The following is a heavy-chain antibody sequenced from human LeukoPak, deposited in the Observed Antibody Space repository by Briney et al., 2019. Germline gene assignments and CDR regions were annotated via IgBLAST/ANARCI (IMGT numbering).Heavy chain of an antibody. Sequence: GRSLRLSCAASGFTFSSYAMHWVRQAPGKGLEWVAVISYDGSNKYYADSVKGRFTISRDNSKNTLYLQMNSLRAEDTAVYYCARELQTRTYYHYGMDVWGQGTTVTVSS. CDR1: GFTFSSYA. V-gene: IGHV3-30-3*01. D-gene: IGHD1-1*01. CDR2: ISYDGSNK. CDR3: ARELQTRTYYHYGMDV. J-gene: IGHJ6*02.